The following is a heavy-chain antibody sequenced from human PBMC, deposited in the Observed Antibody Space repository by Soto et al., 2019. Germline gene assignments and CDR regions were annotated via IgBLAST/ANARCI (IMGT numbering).Heavy chain of an antibody. Sequence: GGSLRLSCAASGFTFSSYGMHWVRQAPGKGLEWVAVIWYDGSNKYYADSVKGRFTISRDNSKNTLYLQMNSLRAEDTAVYYCAREQRSWSGGGFDYWGQGTLVTVSS. V-gene: IGHV3-33*01. CDR3: AREQRSWSGGGFDY. J-gene: IGHJ4*02. D-gene: IGHD6-13*01. CDR2: IWYDGSNK. CDR1: GFTFSSYG.